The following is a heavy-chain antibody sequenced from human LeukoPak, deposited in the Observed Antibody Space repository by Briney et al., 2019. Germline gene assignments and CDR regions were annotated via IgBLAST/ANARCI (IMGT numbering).Heavy chain of an antibody. CDR2: IIPIFGTA. CDR3: ARDLGRYCSGGSCPHY. J-gene: IGHJ4*02. D-gene: IGHD2-15*01. V-gene: IGHV1-69*13. Sequence: SVKVSCKASGYTFTSYGISWVRQAPGQGLEWMGGIIPIFGTANYAQKFQGRVTITADESTSTAYMELSSLRSEDTAVYYCARDLGRYCSGGSCPHYWGQGTLVTVSS. CDR1: GYTFTSYG.